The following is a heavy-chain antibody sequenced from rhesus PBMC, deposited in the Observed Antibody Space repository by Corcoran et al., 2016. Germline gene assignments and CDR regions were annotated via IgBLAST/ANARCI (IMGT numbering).Heavy chain of an antibody. J-gene: IGHJ3*01. Sequence: QVQLQESGPGVVKPSETLSLTCAVSGGSISGYYLWSWICQPPGKGLVWLWYIYGGSGSTSYTPTLMSRVIISIDTSKNQFSLKRSSVTAADTAVYYCARGVAAAGTLNDDAFDFWGQVLRVTVSS. CDR3: ARGVAAAGTLNDDAFDF. CDR1: GGSISGYYL. V-gene: IGHV4S7*01. CDR2: IYGGSGST. D-gene: IGHD6-31*01.